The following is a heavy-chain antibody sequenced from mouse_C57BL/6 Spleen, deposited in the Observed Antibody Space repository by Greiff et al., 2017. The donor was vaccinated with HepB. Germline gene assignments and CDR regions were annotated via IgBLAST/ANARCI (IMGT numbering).Heavy chain of an antibody. J-gene: IGHJ2*01. V-gene: IGHV1-74*01. Sequence: QVQLKQPGAELVKPGASVKVSCKASGYTFTSYWMHWVKQRPGQGLEWIGRIHPSDSDTNYNQKFKGKATLTVDKSSSTAYMQLSSLTSEDSAVYYCAIWGGNDGHYFDYWGQGTTLTVSS. CDR1: GYTFTSYW. D-gene: IGHD1-2*01. CDR2: IHPSDSDT. CDR3: AIWGGNDGHYFDY.